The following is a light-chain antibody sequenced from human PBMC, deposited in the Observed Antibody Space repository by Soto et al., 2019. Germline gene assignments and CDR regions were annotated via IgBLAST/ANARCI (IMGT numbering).Light chain of an antibody. V-gene: IGKV4-1*01. CDR3: QQYYSTPFA. CDR2: WAS. CDR1: QSVLYSSNNKNY. Sequence: DIVMTQSPDSLAVSLGERATINCKSSQSVLYSSNNKNYLAWYQQKPGQPPKLLIYWASTRESGVPDRFSGSGSGTDFTLTISSLQAEDVAVYYCQQYYSTPFACGGGPKVEIK. J-gene: IGKJ4*01.